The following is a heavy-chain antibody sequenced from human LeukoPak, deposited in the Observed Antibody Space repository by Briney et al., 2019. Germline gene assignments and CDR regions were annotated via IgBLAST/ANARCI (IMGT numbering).Heavy chain of an antibody. CDR2: IYYSGST. V-gene: IGHV4-59*01. D-gene: IGHD6-13*01. CDR1: GCSISTYY. Sequence: AETLSLTCTVSGCSISTYYWDWIRQPPGKGLEWLGYIYYSGSTNYNPSLKRRVTISVDTSKNQFSLKLSSVTAADTATYSCARSRSISYSSSWYDFWGQGTLVTVSS. CDR3: ARSRSISYSSSWYDF. J-gene: IGHJ5*01.